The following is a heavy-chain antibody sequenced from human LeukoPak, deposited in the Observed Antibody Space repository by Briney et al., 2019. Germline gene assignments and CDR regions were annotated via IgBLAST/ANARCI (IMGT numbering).Heavy chain of an antibody. CDR1: GGSISSGGYY. CDR2: IYHSGST. Sequence: SQTLSLTCTVSGGSISSGGYYWSWIRQPPGKGLEWIGYIYHSGSTYYNPSLKSRVTISVDRSKNQFSLKLSSVTAADTAVYYCASYLWFGELFNDYWGQGTLVTVSS. CDR3: ASYLWFGELFNDY. J-gene: IGHJ4*02. V-gene: IGHV4-30-2*01. D-gene: IGHD3-10*01.